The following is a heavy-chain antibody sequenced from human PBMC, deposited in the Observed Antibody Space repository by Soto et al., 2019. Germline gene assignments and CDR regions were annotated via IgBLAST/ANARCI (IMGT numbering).Heavy chain of an antibody. CDR2: IYYSGST. V-gene: IGHV4-31*03. J-gene: IGHJ4*02. D-gene: IGHD2-15*01. CDR1: GCSIISGGYY. CDR3: VVVVAATTFDY. Sequence: SETLSLTCTFSGCSIISGGYYWSWIRQHPGKGLEWIGYIYYSGSTYYNPSLKSRVTISVDTSTNQFSLKLSSVTAANTAVYYCVVVVAATTFDYWGQGTLVTVSS.